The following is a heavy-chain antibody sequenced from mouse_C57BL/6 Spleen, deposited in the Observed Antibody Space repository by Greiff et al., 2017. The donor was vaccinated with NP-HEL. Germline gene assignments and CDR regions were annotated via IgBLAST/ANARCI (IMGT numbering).Heavy chain of an antibody. CDR3: ASLYYGSSSGY. Sequence: QVHVKQPGAELVKPGASVKLSCKASGYTFTSYWMHWVKQRPGQGLEWIGMIHPNSGSTNYNEKFKSKATLTVDKSSSTAYMQLSSLTSEDSAIYYCASLYYGSSSGYWGQGTTLTVSS. CDR1: GYTFTSYW. V-gene: IGHV1-64*01. D-gene: IGHD1-1*01. CDR2: IHPNSGST. J-gene: IGHJ2*01.